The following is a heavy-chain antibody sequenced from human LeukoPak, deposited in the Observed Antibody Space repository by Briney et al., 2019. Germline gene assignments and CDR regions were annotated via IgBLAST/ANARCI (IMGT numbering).Heavy chain of an antibody. Sequence: PGGSLRLSCAASGFTLSSYALSWVRQAPGKGLEWVSIASGSGVSGSGGGTYYADSVKGRFSISRDNSKNTLFLQMNSLRAEDTGVYYCAKRAQSGSIDGKYFQHWGQGTLVTVSS. J-gene: IGHJ1*01. CDR1: GFTLSSYA. CDR2: VSGSGGGT. D-gene: IGHD6-13*01. CDR3: AKRAQSGSIDGKYFQH. V-gene: IGHV3-23*01.